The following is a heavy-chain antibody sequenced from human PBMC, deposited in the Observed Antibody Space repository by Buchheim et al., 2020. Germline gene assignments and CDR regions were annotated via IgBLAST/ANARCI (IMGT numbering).Heavy chain of an antibody. D-gene: IGHD2-2*01. J-gene: IGHJ6*02. CDR2: INHSGST. CDR1: GGSFSGYY. V-gene: IGHV4-34*01. CDR3: ARVMRRSRGMDV. Sequence: QVQLQQWGAGLLKPSETLSLTCAVYGGSFSGYYWSWIRQPPGKGLEWIGEINHSGSTNYNPSLKSRVTISVDTSKNTFSLKLSSVTAADTAVYYCARVMRRSRGMDVWGQGTT.